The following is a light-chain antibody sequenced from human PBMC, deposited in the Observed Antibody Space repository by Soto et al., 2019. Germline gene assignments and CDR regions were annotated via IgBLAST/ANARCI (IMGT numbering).Light chain of an antibody. V-gene: IGLV2-8*01. CDR2: EVS. CDR3: SSYAGSNNLGV. Sequence: QCALNQPPSASGSAGQSVTISCTGTSSDIGGYNYVSWYQQYPGKAPKLMIYEVSKRPSGVPDRFSGSKSGNTASLTVSGLQAEDEADYYCSSYAGSNNLGVFGTGTKVTVL. J-gene: IGLJ1*01. CDR1: SSDIGGYNY.